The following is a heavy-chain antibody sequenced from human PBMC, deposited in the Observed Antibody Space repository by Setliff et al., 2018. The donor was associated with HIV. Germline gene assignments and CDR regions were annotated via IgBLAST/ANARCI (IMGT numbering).Heavy chain of an antibody. D-gene: IGHD3-10*01. CDR1: GGSMGSYY. CDR2: IYYTGST. V-gene: IGHV4-59*01. J-gene: IGHJ4*02. CDR3: ARNRVPSSL. Sequence: KPSETLSLTCTVSGGSMGSYYWSWIRQPPGKGLEWIGSIYYTGSTDYNPSLMSRVTISLDTPKNQFSLKLNSVIAADTAVYYCARNRVPSSLWGQGTLVTVSS.